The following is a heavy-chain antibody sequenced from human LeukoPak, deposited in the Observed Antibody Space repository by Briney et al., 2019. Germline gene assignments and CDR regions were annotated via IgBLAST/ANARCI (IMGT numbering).Heavy chain of an antibody. V-gene: IGHV4-59*01. J-gene: IGHJ4*02. D-gene: IGHD6-13*01. CDR1: GGSISSYY. Sequence: SETLSLTCTVSGGSISSYYWSWIRQPPGKGLELIGYIYYSGSTNYNPSLKSRVTISVDTSKNQFSLKLSSVTAADTAVYYCARSPTPRYSSSWFYYWGQGTLVTVSS. CDR3: ARSPTPRYSSSWFYY. CDR2: IYYSGST.